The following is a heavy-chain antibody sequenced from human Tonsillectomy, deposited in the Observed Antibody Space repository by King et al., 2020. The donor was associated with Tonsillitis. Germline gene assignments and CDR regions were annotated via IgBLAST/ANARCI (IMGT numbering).Heavy chain of an antibody. CDR2: INNDGSKT. D-gene: IGHD6-19*01. CDR3: AGGGSGAVAGDGGY. V-gene: IGHV3-74*01. CDR1: GFTFRNYW. Sequence: VQLVESGGGLVQQGGSLRLSCAAAGFTFRNYWMHWVRQVPGKGLVWVSCINNDGSKTNYAESVKGRFTVSRDNAKKTIWLQMNSLRGEDTAIYYCAGGGSGAVAGDGGYWGQGTLVTVSS. J-gene: IGHJ4*02.